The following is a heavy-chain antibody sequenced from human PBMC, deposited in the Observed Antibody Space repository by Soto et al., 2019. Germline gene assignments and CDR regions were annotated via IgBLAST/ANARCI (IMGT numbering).Heavy chain of an antibody. CDR3: ARLTTAYYMDV. CDR1: GGSFSGYY. V-gene: IGHV4-34*01. D-gene: IGHD1-1*01. Sequence: SETLSLTCAVYGGSFSGYYWSWIRQPPGKGLEWIGEINHSGSTNYNPSLKSRVTISVDTSKNQFSLKLSSVTAADTAVYYCARLTTAYYMDVWGKGTTVTVSS. J-gene: IGHJ6*03. CDR2: INHSGST.